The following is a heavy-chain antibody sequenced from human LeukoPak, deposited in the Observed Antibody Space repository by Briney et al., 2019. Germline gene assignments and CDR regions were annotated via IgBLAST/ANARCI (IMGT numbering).Heavy chain of an antibody. CDR1: GFTFSSYA. J-gene: IGHJ6*02. Sequence: PGASLRLSCAASGFTFSSYAMSWVRQAPGKGLEWVSAISGSGGSTYYADSVKGRFTISRDNSKNTLYLQMNSLRAEDTAVYYCARGKIGELYWGYYYYGMDVWGQGTTVTVSS. D-gene: IGHD3-10*01. CDR3: ARGKIGELYWGYYYYGMDV. V-gene: IGHV3-23*01. CDR2: ISGSGGST.